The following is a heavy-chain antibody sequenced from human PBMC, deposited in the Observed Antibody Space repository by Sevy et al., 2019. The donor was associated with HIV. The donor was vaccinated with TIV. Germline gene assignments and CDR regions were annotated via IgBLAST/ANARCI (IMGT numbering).Heavy chain of an antibody. J-gene: IGHJ5*02. D-gene: IGHD2-21*02. CDR1: GFTFSSYS. Sequence: GGSLRLSCAASGFTFSSYSMNWVRQAPGKGLEWVSSISSSSSYIYYADSVKGRFTISRDNAKNSLYLQMNSLRAEDTAVYYCAAGTVVTPYWFDPWVQGTLVTVSS. V-gene: IGHV3-21*01. CDR3: AAGTVVTPYWFDP. CDR2: ISSSSSYI.